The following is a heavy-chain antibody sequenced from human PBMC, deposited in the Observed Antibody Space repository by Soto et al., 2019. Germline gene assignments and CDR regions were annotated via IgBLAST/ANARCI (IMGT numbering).Heavy chain of an antibody. J-gene: IGHJ4*02. CDR3: ATIGGVWGSYRKREPDY. CDR2: FDPEDGET. CDR1: GYTLTELS. Sequence: ASVKVSCKVSGYTLTELSMHWVRQAPGKGLEWMGGFDPEDGETIYAQKFQGRVTMTEDTSTDTAYMELSSLRSEDTAVYYCATIGGVWGSYRKREPDYWGQGTLVTVSS. D-gene: IGHD3-16*02. V-gene: IGHV1-24*01.